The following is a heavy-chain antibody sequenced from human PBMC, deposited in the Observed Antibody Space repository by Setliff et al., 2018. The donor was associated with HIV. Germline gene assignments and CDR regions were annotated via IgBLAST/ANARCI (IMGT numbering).Heavy chain of an antibody. CDR3: AKTVNDYGDYYFDY. V-gene: IGHV1-3*01. CDR1: GYNFTSYA. Sequence: ASVKVSCKASGYNFTSYAMHWVRQAPGQRLEWVGWINAGTGNTKYSQNFQGRVTFSRDTSASTAYMELSSLRSEDTAVYYCAKTVNDYGDYYFDYWGQGTLVTVSS. CDR2: INAGTGNT. J-gene: IGHJ4*02. D-gene: IGHD4-17*01.